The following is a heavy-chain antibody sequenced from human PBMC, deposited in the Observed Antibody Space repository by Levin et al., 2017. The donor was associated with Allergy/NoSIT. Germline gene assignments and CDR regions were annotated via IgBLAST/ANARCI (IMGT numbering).Heavy chain of an antibody. CDR2: IWYDGSNK. V-gene: IGHV3-33*01. CDR3: ARNYVEEVQGVIDRISAFDI. D-gene: IGHD3-10*01. CDR1: GFTFSSYG. J-gene: IGHJ3*02. Sequence: GESLKISCAASGFTFSSYGMHWVRQAPGKGLEWVAVIWYDGSNKYYADSVKGRFTISRDNSKNTLYLQMNSLRAEDTAVYYCARNYVEEVQGVIDRISAFDIWGQGTMVTVSS.